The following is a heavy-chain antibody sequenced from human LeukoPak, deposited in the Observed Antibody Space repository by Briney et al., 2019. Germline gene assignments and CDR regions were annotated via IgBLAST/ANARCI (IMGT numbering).Heavy chain of an antibody. CDR1: GYTFTSYY. D-gene: IGHD3-22*01. CDR3: ARADSSGYYYKY. J-gene: IGHJ4*02. Sequence: GASVKVSCKASGYTFTSYYMHWVRQAPGQGLEWMGIINPSGGSTSYAQKFQGRVTMTRDTSTSTVYMELSSLRSEDTAEYYCARADSSGYYYKYWGQGTLVTVSS. V-gene: IGHV1-46*01. CDR2: INPSGGST.